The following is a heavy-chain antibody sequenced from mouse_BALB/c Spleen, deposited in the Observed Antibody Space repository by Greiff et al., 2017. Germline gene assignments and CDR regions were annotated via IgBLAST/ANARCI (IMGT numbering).Heavy chain of an antibody. CDR1: GFSLTGYG. CDR2: IWGDGST. V-gene: IGHV2-6-7*01. Sequence: VQGVESGPGLVAPSQSLSITCTVSGFSLTGYGVNWVRQPPGKGLEWLGMIWGDGSTDYNSALKSRLSISKDNSKSQVFLKMNSLQTDDTARYYCARRRYDYDAYYAMDYWGQGTSVTVSS. D-gene: IGHD2-4*01. CDR3: ARRRYDYDAYYAMDY. J-gene: IGHJ4*01.